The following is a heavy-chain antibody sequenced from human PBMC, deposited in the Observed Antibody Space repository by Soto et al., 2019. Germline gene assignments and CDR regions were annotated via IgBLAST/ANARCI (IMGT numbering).Heavy chain of an antibody. CDR1: GFIFSTSGSAFSRYA. CDR3: ATPAYDY. CDR2: ISGSGVRT. V-gene: IGHV3-23*01. D-gene: IGHD3-16*01. Sequence: GGSLRLSCAASGFIFSTSGSAFSRYAMTWVRQTPGKALEWVSSISGSGVRTYYSDSVRGRFTISRDNSKDRLYLEMNSVRAEDTAVYYCATPAYDYWGQGTLVTVSS. J-gene: IGHJ4*02.